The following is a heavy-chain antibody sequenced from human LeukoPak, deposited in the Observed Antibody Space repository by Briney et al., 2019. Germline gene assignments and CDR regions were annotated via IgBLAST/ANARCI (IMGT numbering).Heavy chain of an antibody. Sequence: PGGSLRLSCAASGFTFSSYWMSWVRQAPGKGLEWVANIKQDGSEKNYVDSVKGRFTISRDNAKDSLYLQMNSLRVEDTAVYYCAKAPTTVGGEAYWGQGTLVTVSS. V-gene: IGHV3-7*05. CDR1: GFTFSSYW. J-gene: IGHJ4*02. CDR2: IKQDGSEK. D-gene: IGHD4-17*01. CDR3: AKAPTTVGGEAY.